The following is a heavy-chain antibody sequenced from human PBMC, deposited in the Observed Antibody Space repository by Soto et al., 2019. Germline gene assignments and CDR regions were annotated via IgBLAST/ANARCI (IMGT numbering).Heavy chain of an antibody. V-gene: IGHV1-69*13. CDR3: ARDLLGFGYTYADV. D-gene: IGHD3-10*01. CDR2: IIPIGGTA. CDR1: GGTFSSYA. J-gene: IGHJ6*02. Sequence: SVKVSCKASGGTFSSYAISWVRQAPGQGLEWMGGIIPIGGTANYAQKFQGRVTITADESTSTAYMELGSLTSEDTAVYYCARDLLGFGYTYADVWGQGTTVTVSS.